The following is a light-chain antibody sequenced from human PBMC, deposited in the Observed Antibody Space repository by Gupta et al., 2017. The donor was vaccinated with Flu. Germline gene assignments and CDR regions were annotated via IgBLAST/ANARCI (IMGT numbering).Light chain of an antibody. J-gene: IGLJ3*02. CDR1: SSDIGGYNY. CDR3: CSYAGSYTLAV. CDR2: DVN. Sequence: VTISCTGTSSDIGGYNYVSWYQQHPGKAPRLIISDVNKRPSGVPDRFSGSKSGSTASLTISGLRVEDEADYYCCSYAGSYTLAVFGGGTKLTVL. V-gene: IGLV2-11*03.